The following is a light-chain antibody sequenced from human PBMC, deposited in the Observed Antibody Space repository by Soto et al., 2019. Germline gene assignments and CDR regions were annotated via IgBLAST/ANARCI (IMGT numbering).Light chain of an antibody. CDR1: SSDIGAYKY. Sequence: QSALTQPASVSGSPGQLITISCTGTSSDIGAYKYVSWYQQHPGKAPKLILYEVSNRPSGVSNRFSGFKSGNTASLTITGLQAEDEADYYCNSYTSSSALYVFGTGTKVTVL. V-gene: IGLV2-14*01. CDR3: NSYTSSSALYV. CDR2: EVS. J-gene: IGLJ1*01.